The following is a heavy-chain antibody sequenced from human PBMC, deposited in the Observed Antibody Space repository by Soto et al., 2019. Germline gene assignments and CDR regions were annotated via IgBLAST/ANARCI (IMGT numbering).Heavy chain of an antibody. D-gene: IGHD3-3*01. J-gene: IGHJ3*02. CDR3: ARGYYDFWSGPGGTAFDI. CDR1: GGSISSGDYY. V-gene: IGHV4-30-4*01. CDR2: ISYSGST. Sequence: QVQLQESGPGLVKPSQTLSLTCTVSGGSISSGDYYWSWIRQPPGKGLEWIGYISYSGSTYYNPPLKRRVTISVDTSNTQFAMKLRSVTAADTAVYYFARGYYDFWSGPGGTAFDIWGQGTMVTVSS.